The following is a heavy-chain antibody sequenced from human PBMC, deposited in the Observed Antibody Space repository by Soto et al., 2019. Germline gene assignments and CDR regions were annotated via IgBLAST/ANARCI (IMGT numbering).Heavy chain of an antibody. Sequence: SETLSLTCTVSGDSISRPHSYWTWIRKPPGKGLEWVGYIYYTGNYFYNPALKSRVAMSVDPSTNQFSLKLASVTDADTAVYFCAREPKQNYDSSPWNGGFDSWGPGTLVTVSS. J-gene: IGHJ4*02. V-gene: IGHV4-30-4*01. CDR3: AREPKQNYDSSPWNGGFDS. D-gene: IGHD3-22*01. CDR2: IYYTGNY. CDR1: GDSISRPHSY.